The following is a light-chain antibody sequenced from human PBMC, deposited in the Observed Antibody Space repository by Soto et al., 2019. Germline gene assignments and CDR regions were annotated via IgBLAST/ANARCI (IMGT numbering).Light chain of an antibody. CDR1: QSISSW. CDR3: QQYNSYSPT. J-gene: IGKJ1*01. V-gene: IGKV1-5*01. CDR2: DAS. Sequence: DIQMTQSPSTLSASVGDRVTITCRASQSISSWLAWYQQKPGKAPKLLIYDASSLESGFPSRFSGRGSGTEFTLTISSLQPDEFATYDCQQYNSYSPTFGQGTQVEIK.